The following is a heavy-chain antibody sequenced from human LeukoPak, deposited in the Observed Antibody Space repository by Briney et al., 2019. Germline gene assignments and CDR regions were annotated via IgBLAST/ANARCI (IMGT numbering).Heavy chain of an antibody. D-gene: IGHD2-15*01. V-gene: IGHV3-23*01. CDR1: EFTFDNYA. J-gene: IGHJ3*02. CDR3: ASLVVSLPSRLNAFDI. Sequence: GGSLRLSCAASEFTFDNYAMSWVRQAPEKGLEWVSVISGSGYYSYYADSVKGRFTVSRDNSKTTLYLQMNSLRAEDTAVYYCASLVVSLPSRLNAFDIWGQGTMVTVSS. CDR2: ISGSGYYS.